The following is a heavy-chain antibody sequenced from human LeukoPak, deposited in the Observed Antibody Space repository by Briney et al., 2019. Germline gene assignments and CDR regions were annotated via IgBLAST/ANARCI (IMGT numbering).Heavy chain of an antibody. CDR1: DYTYTSYG. CDR3: ARGGFTSSSSSDY. CDR2: INPSGGST. V-gene: IGHV1-46*01. J-gene: IGHJ4*02. Sequence: GASVKVSCKASDYTYTSYGISWVRQAPGQGLEWMGIINPSGGSTSYAQKFQGRVTMTRDTSTSTVYMELSSLRSEDTAVYYCARGGFTSSSSSDYWGQGTLVTVSS. D-gene: IGHD6-6*01.